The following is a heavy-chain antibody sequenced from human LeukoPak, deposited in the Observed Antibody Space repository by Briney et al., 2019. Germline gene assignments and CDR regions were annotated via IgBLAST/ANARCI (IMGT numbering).Heavy chain of an antibody. CDR1: GFTFSSYG. J-gene: IGHJ6*03. D-gene: IGHD6-6*01. V-gene: IGHV3-30*18. CDR3: ANGGSGWQLAPHYYYMDV. CDR2: ISYDGSNK. Sequence: GGSLRLSCAASGFTFSSYGMTWVRQAPGKGLEWVAVISYDGSNKYYADSVKGRFTISRDNSKNTLYLQMNSLRAEDTAVYYCANGGSGWQLAPHYYYMDVWGKGTTVTVSS.